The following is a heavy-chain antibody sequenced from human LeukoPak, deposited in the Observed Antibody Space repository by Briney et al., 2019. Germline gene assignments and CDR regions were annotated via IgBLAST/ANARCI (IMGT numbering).Heavy chain of an antibody. J-gene: IGHJ3*02. Sequence: GGSLRLSCAASGFTFSSYSMNWVRQAPGKGLEWVSSISRSSSYIYSADSVKGRFTISRDNAKNSLYLQMNSLRAEDTAVYYCARDSAMARGVDDAFDIWGQGTMVTVSS. V-gene: IGHV3-21*01. CDR3: ARDSAMARGVDDAFDI. CDR2: ISRSSSYI. D-gene: IGHD3-10*01. CDR1: GFTFSSYS.